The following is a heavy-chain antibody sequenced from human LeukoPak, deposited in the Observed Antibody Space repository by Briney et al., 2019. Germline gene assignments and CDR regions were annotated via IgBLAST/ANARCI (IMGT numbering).Heavy chain of an antibody. CDR2: IRYDGSNK. CDR3: ARRAGAYSHPYDY. D-gene: IGHD4/OR15-4a*01. J-gene: IGHJ4*02. Sequence: GGSLRLSCAASGFTFSSYGMHWVRQAPGKGLEWVAFIRYDGSNKYYADSVRGRFTISRDNSKNTLYLQMNSLRAEDTAVYYCARRAGAYSHPYDYWGQGTLVTVSS. V-gene: IGHV3-30*02. CDR1: GFTFSSYG.